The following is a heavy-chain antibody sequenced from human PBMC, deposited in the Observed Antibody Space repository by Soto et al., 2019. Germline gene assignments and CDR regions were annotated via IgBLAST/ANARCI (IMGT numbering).Heavy chain of an antibody. CDR3: ARAGPQYDFWSGDYGDSGAYYYYYGMDV. D-gene: IGHD3-3*01. CDR2: IIPIFGTA. V-gene: IGHV1-69*01. CDR1: GGTFSSYA. Sequence: QVQLVQSGAEVKKPGSSVKVSCKASGGTFSSYAISWVRQAPGQGLEWMGGIIPIFGTANYAQKFQGRVTITADESTSTAYMELSSLRSEDTAVYYCARAGPQYDFWSGDYGDSGAYYYYYGMDVWGQGTTVTVSS. J-gene: IGHJ6*02.